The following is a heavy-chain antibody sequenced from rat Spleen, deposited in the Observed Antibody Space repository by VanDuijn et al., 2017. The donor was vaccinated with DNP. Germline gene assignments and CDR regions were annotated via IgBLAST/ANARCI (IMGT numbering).Heavy chain of an antibody. CDR3: ASRPPPTRGPFDY. D-gene: IGHD1-4*01. CDR2: IIYDGSST. Sequence: EVQLVESGGGLVQPGRSLKLSCAASGFTFSNYGMAWVRQAPPTGLEWVATIIYDGSSTYYRDSVKGRFTISRDNAKSTLYLQMYSLRSEDTATYYCASRPPPTRGPFDYWGQGVTVTVSS. V-gene: IGHV5-29*01. CDR1: GFTFSNYG. J-gene: IGHJ2*01.